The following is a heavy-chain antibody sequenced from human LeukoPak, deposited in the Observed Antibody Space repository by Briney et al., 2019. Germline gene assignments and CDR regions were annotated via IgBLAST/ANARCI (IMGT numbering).Heavy chain of an antibody. D-gene: IGHD3-10*01. J-gene: IGHJ3*02. CDR1: GFTFSNYA. V-gene: IGHV3-23*01. CDR3: AKDQRSGEYDYGWGPFDI. Sequence: GGSLRLSCEVSGFTFSNYAMNWVRQAPGKGLGWVSSIIASAGSAAYGDSVKGRFTISRVNAENTLYLQMNSLRADDTAIYYCAKDQRSGEYDYGWGPFDIWGQGTMVTVSS. CDR2: IIASAGSA.